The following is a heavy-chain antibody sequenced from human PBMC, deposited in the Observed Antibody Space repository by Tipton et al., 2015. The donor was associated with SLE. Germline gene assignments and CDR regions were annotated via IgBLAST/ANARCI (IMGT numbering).Heavy chain of an antibody. J-gene: IGHJ4*02. CDR3: ARGDDSSGYYQPYYFDY. V-gene: IGHV3-23*01. Sequence: SLRLSCAASGFTFSSYAMSWVRQAPGKGLEWVSDISGSGGSTYYADSVKGRFTISRDNAKNSLYLQMNSLRAEDTAVYYCARGDDSSGYYQPYYFDYWGQGTLVTVSS. CDR2: ISGSGGST. CDR1: GFTFSSYA. D-gene: IGHD3-22*01.